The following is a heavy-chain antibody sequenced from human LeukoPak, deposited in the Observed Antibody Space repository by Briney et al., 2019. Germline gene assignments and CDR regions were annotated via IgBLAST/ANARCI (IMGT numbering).Heavy chain of an antibody. CDR3: ASEDYGSGTPYGMDV. Sequence: GGSLRLSCAASGFTFSDYYMSWIRQAPGKGLEWVSYISSSSYTNYADSVKGRFTISRDNAKNSLYLQMNSLRAEDTAVYYCASEDYGSGTPYGMDVWGKGTTVTVSS. CDR2: ISSSSYT. D-gene: IGHD3-10*01. CDR1: GFTFSDYY. J-gene: IGHJ6*04. V-gene: IGHV3-11*06.